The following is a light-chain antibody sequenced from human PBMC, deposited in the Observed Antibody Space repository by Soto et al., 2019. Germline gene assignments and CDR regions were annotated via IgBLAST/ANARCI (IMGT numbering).Light chain of an antibody. V-gene: IGKV3-11*01. Sequence: IVWTQSASSLSLSPGESATLXWRASQSVSSYLAWYQQKSGQAPRLLIYDASNRATGIPARFSGSGSGTDFTLTISSLEPEDFAVYYCQQRSNWPLTFGGGTKVDI. CDR3: QQRSNWPLT. CDR1: QSVSSY. CDR2: DAS. J-gene: IGKJ4*01.